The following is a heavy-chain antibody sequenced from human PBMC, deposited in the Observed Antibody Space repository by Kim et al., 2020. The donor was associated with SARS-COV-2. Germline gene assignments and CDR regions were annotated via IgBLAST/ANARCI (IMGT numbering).Heavy chain of an antibody. CDR2: ISGSGGST. J-gene: IGHJ2*01. CDR3: AKSPTVVTPMDWYFDL. V-gene: IGHV3-23*01. Sequence: GGSLRLSCAASGFTFSSYAMSWVRQAPGKGLEWVSAISGSGGSTYYADSVKGRFTISRDNSKNTLYLQMNSLRAEDTAVYYCAKSPTVVTPMDWYFDLWGRGTLVTVSS. CDR1: GFTFSSYA. D-gene: IGHD4-17*01.